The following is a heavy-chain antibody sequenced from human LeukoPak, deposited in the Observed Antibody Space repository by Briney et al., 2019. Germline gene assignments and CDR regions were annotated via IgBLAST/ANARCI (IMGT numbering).Heavy chain of an antibody. V-gene: IGHV4-59*01. CDR1: GGSIGSYY. CDR2: IYYSGST. D-gene: IGHD3-10*01. Sequence: PSETLSLTCTVSGGSIGSYYWSWIRQPPGKGLEWIGYIYYSGSTNYNPSLKSRVTISVDTSKNQFSLKLSSVTAADTAVYYCARDAGVRAFDIWGQGTMVTVSS. CDR3: ARDAGVRAFDI. J-gene: IGHJ3*02.